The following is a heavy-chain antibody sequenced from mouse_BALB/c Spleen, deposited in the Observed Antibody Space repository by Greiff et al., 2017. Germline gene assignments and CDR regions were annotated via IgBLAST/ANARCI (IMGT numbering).Heavy chain of an antibody. V-gene: IGHV3-2*02. D-gene: IGHD1-1*01. CDR3: ARSSYGSSAY. J-gene: IGHJ3*01. CDR2: ISYSGST. CDR1: GYSITSDYA. Sequence: DVQLQESGPGLVKPSQSLSLTCTVTGYSITSDYAWNWIRQFPGNKLEWMGYISYSGSTSYNPSLKSRISITRDTSKNQFFLQLNSVTTEDTATYYCARSSYGSSAYWGQGTLVTVSA.